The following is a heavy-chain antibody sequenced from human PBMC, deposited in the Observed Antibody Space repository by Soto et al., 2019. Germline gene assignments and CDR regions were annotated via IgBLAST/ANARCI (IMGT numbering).Heavy chain of an antibody. CDR3: ASGLSGDKVDQ. V-gene: IGHV4-30-4*01. CDR2: IYDSGNT. J-gene: IGHJ4*01. Sequence: QVQLQESGPGLVKPSQTLSLTCTVSGGSISDGAYYWSWIRQPPGKGLEWIGHIYDSGNTYNNPSLKSRLTISVDTSKHHFSLNLNSVTAADTAVYYCASGLSGDKVDQWGHGTLVTVSS. D-gene: IGHD2-21*01. CDR1: GGSISDGAYY.